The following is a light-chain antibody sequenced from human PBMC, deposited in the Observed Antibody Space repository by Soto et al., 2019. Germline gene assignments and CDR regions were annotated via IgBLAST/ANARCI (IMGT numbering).Light chain of an antibody. CDR3: QQSYRLPLT. CDR2: SAS. J-gene: IGKJ4*01. Sequence: DIQMTQSPSSVSAFVVDSVTITCHASQRISAFLNWYHQKPGKAPKLLIYSASYLQSGVPSNFRGSGSGTDFTLSIVTLQPEDSGTYFCQQSYRLPLTFGGGTKVDIK. CDR1: QRISAF. V-gene: IGKV1-39*01.